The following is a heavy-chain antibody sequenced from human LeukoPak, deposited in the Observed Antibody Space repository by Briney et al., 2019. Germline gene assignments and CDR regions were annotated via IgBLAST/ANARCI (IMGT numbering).Heavy chain of an antibody. D-gene: IGHD6-19*01. CDR3: AGRIAVAGKGLSYFDY. CDR1: GGSISSGSYY. Sequence: SETLSLTCTVSGGSISSGSYYWSWIRQPPGKGLEWIGEINHSGSTNYNPSLKSRVTISVDTSKNQFSLKLSSVTAADTAVYYCAGRIAVAGKGLSYFDYWGQGTLVTVSS. CDR2: INHSGST. J-gene: IGHJ4*02. V-gene: IGHV4-39*07.